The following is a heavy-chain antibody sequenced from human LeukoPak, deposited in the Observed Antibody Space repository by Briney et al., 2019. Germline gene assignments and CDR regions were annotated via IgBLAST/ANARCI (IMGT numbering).Heavy chain of an antibody. Sequence: GGSLRLSCAASGFTFSSYAMSWVRQAPGKGMERVSATSRSGGNTDYADSVKGRFTISRDNVKNTMYLQMSSLRAEDTAVYYCAKEARIRPHDSSGYYYDYWGQGTLVTVSS. CDR1: GFTFSSYA. CDR2: TSRSGGNT. D-gene: IGHD3-22*01. CDR3: AKEARIRPHDSSGYYYDY. J-gene: IGHJ4*02. V-gene: IGHV3-23*01.